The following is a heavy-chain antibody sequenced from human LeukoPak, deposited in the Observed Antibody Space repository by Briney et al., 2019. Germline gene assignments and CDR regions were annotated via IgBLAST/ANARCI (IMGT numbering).Heavy chain of an antibody. D-gene: IGHD3-16*01. CDR1: GFTFSSYS. Sequence: AGGSLRLSCAASGFTFSSYSMNWVRQTPGKGLEWVSYISDRSTTIYYADSVKGRFTISRDNAKNSLYLQMNSLRVEDTAVYYCARDLMITFGGLISYWGQGTLVTVSS. CDR3: ARDLMITFGGLISY. J-gene: IGHJ4*02. V-gene: IGHV3-48*01. CDR2: ISDRSTTI.